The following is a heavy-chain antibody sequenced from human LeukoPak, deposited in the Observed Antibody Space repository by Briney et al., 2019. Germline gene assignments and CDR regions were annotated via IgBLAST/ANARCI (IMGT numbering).Heavy chain of an antibody. Sequence: GGSLRLSCAASGFTFSSYAMSWVRQAPGKGLEWVSVISGSGGNTYYADSVKGRFTISRDNSKNTLYLQMNSLRAEDTAVYYCAKAEPDSSALPLDYWGQGTLVTVSS. D-gene: IGHD1-14*01. CDR1: GFTFSSYA. J-gene: IGHJ4*02. V-gene: IGHV3-23*01. CDR3: AKAEPDSSALPLDY. CDR2: ISGSGGNT.